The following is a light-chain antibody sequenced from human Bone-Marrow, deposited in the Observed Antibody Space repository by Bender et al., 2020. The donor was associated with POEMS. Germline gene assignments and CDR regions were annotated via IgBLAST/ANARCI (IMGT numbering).Light chain of an antibody. J-gene: IGLJ3*02. CDR2: NNS. Sequence: SVLTQPPSASGTPGPRVHISCSGSSSKFGSYPVNWYQQLPGAAPKLVIFNNSQRPSGVPDRFSGSNSGTSASLAISGLLSDDEADFYCATWDDSLNGGVFGGGTKLTVL. CDR1: SSKFGSYP. CDR3: ATWDDSLNGGV. V-gene: IGLV1-44*01.